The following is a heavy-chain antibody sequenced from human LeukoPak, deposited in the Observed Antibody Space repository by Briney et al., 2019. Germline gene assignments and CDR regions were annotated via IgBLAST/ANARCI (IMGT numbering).Heavy chain of an antibody. CDR1: GVTASSNY. Sequence: PGGSLRLSCAASGVTASSNYMSCGREAPGEGVEWGSVIYSGGSTYYADSVKGRFTISRDNSKNTLYLQMNSLRAEDTAVYYCARDLSTVVTPSYGMDVWGQGTTVTVSS. CDR2: IYSGGST. J-gene: IGHJ6*02. V-gene: IGHV3-66*01. CDR3: ARDLSTVVTPSYGMDV. D-gene: IGHD4-23*01.